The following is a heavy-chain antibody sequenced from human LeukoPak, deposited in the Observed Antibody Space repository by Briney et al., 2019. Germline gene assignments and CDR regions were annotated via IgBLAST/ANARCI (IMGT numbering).Heavy chain of an antibody. CDR2: ISSSSSYI. J-gene: IGHJ3*02. CDR3: ARARIALDAFDI. Sequence: GGSLRLSCAASGFTFSSYSMNWVRQAPGKGLEWVSSISSSSSYIYYADSVKGRFTISRDNAKNSLYLQMNSLRAEDTAVYYCARARIALDAFDIWGQGTMVTVSS. V-gene: IGHV3-21*01. D-gene: IGHD2-15*01. CDR1: GFTFSSYS.